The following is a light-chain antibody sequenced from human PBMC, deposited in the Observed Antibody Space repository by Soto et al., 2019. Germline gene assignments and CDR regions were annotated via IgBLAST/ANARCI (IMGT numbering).Light chain of an antibody. CDR2: GAS. CDR1: QSVSSSY. J-gene: IGKJ2*01. Sequence: EIVLTQSPGTLSLSPGERATLSCRASQSVSSSYLAWYQQKPGQAPRLLIYGASRRATGIPDRFSGSGSGTDFTLTISRLEREDFAVYYCQQYGSSPYTFGQGTKLEIK. CDR3: QQYGSSPYT. V-gene: IGKV3-20*01.